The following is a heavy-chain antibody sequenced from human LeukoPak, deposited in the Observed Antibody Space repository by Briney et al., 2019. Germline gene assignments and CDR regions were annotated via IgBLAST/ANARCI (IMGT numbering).Heavy chain of an antibody. CDR2: INHSGST. D-gene: IGHD6-13*01. V-gene: IGHV4-34*01. Sequence: PSETLSLTCAVYGGSLSGYYWSWIRQPPGKGLEWIGEINHSGSTNYNPSLKSRVTISVDTSKNQFSLKLSSVTAADTAVYYCARGLFAGQYDYWGQGTLVTVSS. CDR1: GGSLSGYY. CDR3: ARGLFAGQYDY. J-gene: IGHJ4*02.